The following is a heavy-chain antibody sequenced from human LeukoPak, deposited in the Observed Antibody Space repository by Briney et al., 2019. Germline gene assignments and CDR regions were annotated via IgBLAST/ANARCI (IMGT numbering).Heavy chain of an antibody. CDR2: IKHSGST. CDR3: ARGRFGGRMSYYYGSGSSFDY. J-gene: IGHJ4*02. D-gene: IGHD3-10*01. V-gene: IGHV4-34*01. CDR1: GGSFSGYY. Sequence: SETLSLTCAVYGGSFSGYYWSWIRQPPGKGLEWIGEIKHSGSTNYNPSLKSRVTISVDTSKNQFSLKLSSVTAADTAVYYCARGRFGGRMSYYYGSGSSFDYWGQGTLVTVSS.